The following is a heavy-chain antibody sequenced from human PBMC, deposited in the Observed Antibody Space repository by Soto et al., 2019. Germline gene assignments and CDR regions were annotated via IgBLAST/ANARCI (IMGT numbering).Heavy chain of an antibody. D-gene: IGHD1-1*01. CDR2: FAPEDGKT. J-gene: IGHJ4*02. Sequence: QVHLIQSGAEVKKPGASVKVSCKVSGYTLTELSMHWVRQAPGKGLEWMGGFAPEDGKTTSAQKFQGRVPVTEDTSTDTAYMELSSLRSEDTAVYYWVAGGTRWLQSPFDYLGQGTLVTVSS. V-gene: IGHV1-24*01. CDR1: GYTLTELS. CDR3: VAGGTRWLQSPFDY.